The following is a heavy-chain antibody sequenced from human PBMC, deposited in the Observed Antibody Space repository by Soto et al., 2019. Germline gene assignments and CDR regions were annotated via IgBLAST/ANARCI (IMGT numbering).Heavy chain of an antibody. D-gene: IGHD6-13*01. Sequence: WASVKVSCKASGYTFTSYAMHWVRQAPGQRLEWMGWINAGNGNTKYSQKFQGRVTITRDTSASTAYMELSSLRSEDTAVYYCAREFFSSSWYKVANGMDVWGQGTTVTVSS. J-gene: IGHJ6*02. CDR1: GYTFTSYA. CDR3: AREFFSSSWYKVANGMDV. CDR2: INAGNGNT. V-gene: IGHV1-3*01.